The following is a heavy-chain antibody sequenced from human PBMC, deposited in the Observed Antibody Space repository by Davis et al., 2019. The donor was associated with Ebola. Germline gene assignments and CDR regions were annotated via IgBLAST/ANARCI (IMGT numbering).Heavy chain of an antibody. J-gene: IGHJ6*02. D-gene: IGHD5-18*01. CDR1: GFTFSSYW. V-gene: IGHV3-7*01. Sequence: PGGSLRLSCAASGFTFSSYWMSWVRQAPGKGLEWVANIKQDGSEKYYVDSVKGRFTISRDNAKNSLYLQMSSLRAEDTAVYYCVKGPGYSYGPTYYYYGMDVWGQGTTVTVSS. CDR2: IKQDGSEK. CDR3: VKGPGYSYGPTYYYYGMDV.